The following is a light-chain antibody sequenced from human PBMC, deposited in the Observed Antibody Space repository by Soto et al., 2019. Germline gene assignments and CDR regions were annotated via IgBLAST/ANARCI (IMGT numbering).Light chain of an antibody. Sequence: EIVLTQSPATLSLSPGERATLSCRASQSVSSYLAWYQQKPGQAPRLLLYDASNRATGIPARFSGSGSGPDFTLTIRSLEPEDFAVYYCQQRSNWPLTFGGGTKVEIK. J-gene: IGKJ4*01. CDR1: QSVSSY. CDR3: QQRSNWPLT. V-gene: IGKV3-11*01. CDR2: DAS.